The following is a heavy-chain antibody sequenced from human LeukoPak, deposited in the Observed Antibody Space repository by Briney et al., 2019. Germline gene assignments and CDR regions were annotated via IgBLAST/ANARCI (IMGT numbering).Heavy chain of an antibody. CDR2: IYYSGST. D-gene: IGHD6-19*01. J-gene: IGHJ4*02. CDR1: GGSISSSTYY. CDR3: ARHPVAVAAPGVAFDY. Sequence: SETLSLTCTVSGGSISSSTYYWGWIRQPPGRGLEWIGSIYYSGSTYYNPSLKSRVTISVDMSKNQFSLKLSSVTAADTAVYYCARHPVAVAAPGVAFDYWGQGTLVTVSS. V-gene: IGHV4-39*01.